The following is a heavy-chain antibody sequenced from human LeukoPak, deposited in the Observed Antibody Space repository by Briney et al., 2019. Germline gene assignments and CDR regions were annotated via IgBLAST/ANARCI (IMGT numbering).Heavy chain of an antibody. CDR2: IWYDGSDK. Sequence: GGSLRLSCAASGFTFRTYGMHWVRQAPGKGMDWVAAIWYDGSDKYYADSVKGRFTISRDNSKNTLYPQKNSLRAEDTAVYYCARDRPGGNAESLLAYWGLGTLVTVSS. V-gene: IGHV3-33*01. J-gene: IGHJ4*02. D-gene: IGHD4-23*01. CDR3: ARDRPGGNAESLLAY. CDR1: GFTFRTYG.